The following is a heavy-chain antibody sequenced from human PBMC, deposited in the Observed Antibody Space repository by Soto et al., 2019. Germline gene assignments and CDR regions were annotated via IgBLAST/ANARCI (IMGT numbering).Heavy chain of an antibody. CDR3: ARHSYDSSGYYFARYYYYGMDV. CDR2: IYPGDSDT. CDR1: GYTFTKYW. V-gene: IGHV5-51*01. D-gene: IGHD3-22*01. Sequence: GESLKISCQASGYTFTKYWVGWVRQMPGKGLEWMGIIYPGDSDTRYSPSFQGQVTISADKSISTAYLQWSSLKASDTAMYYCARHSYDSSGYYFARYYYYGMDVWGQGTTVTVSS. J-gene: IGHJ6*02.